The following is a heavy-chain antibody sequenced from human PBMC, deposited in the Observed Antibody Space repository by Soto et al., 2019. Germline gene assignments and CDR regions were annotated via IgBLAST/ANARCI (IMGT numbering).Heavy chain of an antibody. V-gene: IGHV1-8*01. D-gene: IGHD3-3*01. J-gene: IGHJ6*02. CDR2: MNPNSGNT. CDR3: ARAEITIFGVVVWGYYYYGMDV. CDR1: GYTFTSYY. Sequence: ASVNVSCKCSGYTFTSYYMNWGRQATGQGLECMGWMNPNSGNTGYAQKFQGRVTMTRNTSISTAYMELSSLRSEDTAVYYCARAEITIFGVVVWGYYYYGMDVWGQGTTVTVSS.